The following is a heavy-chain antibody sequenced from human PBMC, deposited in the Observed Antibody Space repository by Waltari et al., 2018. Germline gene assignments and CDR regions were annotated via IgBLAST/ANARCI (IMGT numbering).Heavy chain of an antibody. V-gene: IGHV3-21*06. CDR3: ARAGSGYDDPLDY. D-gene: IGHD5-12*01. J-gene: IGHJ4*02. CDR2: ISTSSNYI. CDR1: GFTLSAYG. Sequence: EVQLVESGGGLVESGGSLRLSCAVSGFTLSAYGINWVRQSPGKGLEWVSFISTSSNYIDYADSVKGRFAVSRDNARNSIFLDMNSLRAEDTAVYYCARAGSGYDDPLDYWGQGTQVTVSS.